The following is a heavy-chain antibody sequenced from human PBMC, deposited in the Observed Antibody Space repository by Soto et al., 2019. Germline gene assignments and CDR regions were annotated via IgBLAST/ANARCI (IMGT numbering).Heavy chain of an antibody. V-gene: IGHV3-11*01. CDR2: ISSGGSDK. CDR1: GFTFSDYY. D-gene: IGHD2-2*01. Sequence: GGSLRLSCAASGFTFSDYYMSWIRQAPGKGLEWVSHISSGGSDKYHADSVKGRFTISRDNAKKSLYLQMNSLRAEGTAVYYCARDLGGYCSSTSCLDAFDIWGQGTMVTVSS. CDR3: ARDLGGYCSSTSCLDAFDI. J-gene: IGHJ3*02.